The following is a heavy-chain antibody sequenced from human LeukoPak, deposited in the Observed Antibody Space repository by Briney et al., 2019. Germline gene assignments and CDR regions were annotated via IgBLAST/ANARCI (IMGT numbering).Heavy chain of an antibody. CDR3: TRDRTTVTLFDY. CDR1: GFTFSSHW. V-gene: IGHV3-74*01. D-gene: IGHD4-17*01. CDR2: ISTDGSTT. J-gene: IGHJ4*02. Sequence: PGGSLRLSCAASGFTFSSHWMPWVRQAPGKGLVWVSRISTDGSTTGYAESVRGRFTTSRDNTKNTVYLQMSSLRAEDTAVYYCTRDRTTVTLFDYWGQGALVTVSS.